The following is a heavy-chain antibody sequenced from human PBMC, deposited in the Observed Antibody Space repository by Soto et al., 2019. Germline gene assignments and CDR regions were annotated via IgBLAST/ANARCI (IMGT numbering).Heavy chain of an antibody. CDR3: AKDMNMFGGVIACCAFDI. CDR1: GFTFNNYA. V-gene: IGHV3-23*01. CDR2: ISGSGGST. Sequence: EVQLLESGGGLVQPGESLRLSCAASGFTFNNYAMSWVRQAPRKGLEWVATISGSGGSTYYADSVKGRFTISRDNSKNPLYLQMISLRAEDTAVYYCAKDMNMFGGVIACCAFDIWGQGTMVTVSS. J-gene: IGHJ3*02. D-gene: IGHD3-16*02.